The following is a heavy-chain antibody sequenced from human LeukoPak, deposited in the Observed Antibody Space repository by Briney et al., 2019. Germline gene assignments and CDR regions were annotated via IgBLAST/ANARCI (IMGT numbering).Heavy chain of an antibody. D-gene: IGHD3-10*01. CDR3: ARGGSGSPLFYFDY. Sequence: ASVTVSCKASGGTFSSYAISWVRQAPGQGLEWMGGTIPIFGTANYAQKFQGRVTITADESTSTAYMELSSLRSEDTAVYYCARGGSGSPLFYFDYWGQGTLVTVSS. CDR2: TIPIFGTA. V-gene: IGHV1-69*01. CDR1: GGTFSSYA. J-gene: IGHJ4*02.